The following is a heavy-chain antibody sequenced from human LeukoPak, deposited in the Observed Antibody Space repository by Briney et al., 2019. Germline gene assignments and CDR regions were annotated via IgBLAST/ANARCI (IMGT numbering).Heavy chain of an antibody. J-gene: IGHJ3*01. CDR2: IYYTGSA. Sequence: SETLSLTCTVSGGSFSSTTYYWGWIRQSPAKGLEWIGNIYYTGSAYYNPSLKSRVTISVDTSNNRFSLRLTSLTAADTAVYYCARLPGGMATIGDAFDVWGQGTVVTVSS. CDR3: ARLPGGMATIGDAFDV. V-gene: IGHV4-39*01. D-gene: IGHD5-24*01. CDR1: GGSFSSTTYY.